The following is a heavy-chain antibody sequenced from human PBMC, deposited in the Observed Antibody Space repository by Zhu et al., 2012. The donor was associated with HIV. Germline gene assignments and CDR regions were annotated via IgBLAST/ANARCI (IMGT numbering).Heavy chain of an antibody. CDR1: GGSFSGYF. CDR2: INHSGST. Sequence: QVQLQQWGAGLLKPSETLSLTCAVYGGSFSGYFWSWIRQPPGKGLEWIGQINHSGSTNYNPSLKSRVTISVDTSKKQFSLNLSSVSAADTAVYYCARARDGGSYGLDWFDPWGREPWSPSPQ. CDR3: ARARDGGSYGLDWFDP. V-gene: IGHV4-34*01. D-gene: IGHD1-26*01. J-gene: IGHJ5*02.